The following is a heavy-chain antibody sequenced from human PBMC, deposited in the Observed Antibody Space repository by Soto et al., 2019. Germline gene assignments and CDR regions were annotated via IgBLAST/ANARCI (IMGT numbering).Heavy chain of an antibody. Sequence: QVQLVESGGGVVQPGRSLRLSCAASGFTFSSYGMHWVRQAPGKGLEWVAVIWYDGSNKYYADSVKGRFTISRDNSKNTLYLQMNSLRAEDTAVYYCARDTVTGGFYPWGQGTLVTVSS. CDR3: ARDTVTGGFYP. J-gene: IGHJ5*02. D-gene: IGHD4-17*01. CDR1: GFTFSSYG. CDR2: IWYDGSNK. V-gene: IGHV3-33*01.